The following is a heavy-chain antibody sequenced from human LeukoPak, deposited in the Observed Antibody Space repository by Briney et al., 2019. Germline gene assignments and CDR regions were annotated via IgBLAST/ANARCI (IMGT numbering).Heavy chain of an antibody. J-gene: IGHJ4*02. CDR2: IYYSGST. D-gene: IGHD6-13*01. CDR3: ARHSGYSSSWYSFDY. Sequence: SETLSLTCTVAGGSISRYYFSWIRQPPGKGLEWIGYIYYSGSTNYNPSLKSRFTISVDTSKNQFSLKLSSVTAADTAVYYCARHSGYSSSWYSFDYWGQGTLVTVSS. V-gene: IGHV4-59*08. CDR1: GGSISRYY.